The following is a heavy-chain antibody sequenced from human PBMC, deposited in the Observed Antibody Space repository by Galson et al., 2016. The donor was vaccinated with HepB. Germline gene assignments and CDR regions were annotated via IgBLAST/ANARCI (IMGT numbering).Heavy chain of an antibody. CDR1: GFTFSDSY. CDR2: ISSSSSYT. V-gene: IGHV3-11*06. D-gene: IGHD6-13*01. J-gene: IGHJ6*02. CDR3: ARKGAAAVGYALDV. Sequence: SLRLSCAASGFTFSDSYMSWICPAPGKGLEWVSYISSSSSYTNYADSVKDRFTISRDNAKNSLYLQMSSLRVEDTAVYYCARKGAAAVGYALDVWGQGTTVTVSS.